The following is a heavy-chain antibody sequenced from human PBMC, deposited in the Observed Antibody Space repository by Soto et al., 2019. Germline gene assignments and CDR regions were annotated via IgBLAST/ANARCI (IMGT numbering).Heavy chain of an antibody. J-gene: IGHJ4*02. CDR2: IYYSGNT. V-gene: IGHV4-39*07. D-gene: IGHD1-7*01. CDR3: AREAGTSFSVRDFDY. CDR1: GGSTSSDNY. Sequence: SETLSLTCTVSGGSTSSDNYWSWIRQPPGKGLEWIGHIYYSGNTDYNPSLKSRLAISIDTSKNQFSLKLSSVTAADTAVYYCAREAGTSFSVRDFDYWGQGTLVTVSS.